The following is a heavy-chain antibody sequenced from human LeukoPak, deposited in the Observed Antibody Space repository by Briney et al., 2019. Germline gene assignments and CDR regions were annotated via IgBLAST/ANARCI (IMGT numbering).Heavy chain of an antibody. D-gene: IGHD6-19*01. V-gene: IGHV3-49*04. CDR3: TRDGERSGWYGGILDY. J-gene: IGHJ4*02. Sequence: GGSLRLSCTASGFTFGDYAMSWVRQAPGKGLEWVGFIRSKAYGGTTEYAASVKGRFTISRDDSKSIAYLQMNSLKTEDTAVYYCTRDGERSGWYGGILDYWGQGTPVTVSS. CDR1: GFTFGDYA. CDR2: IRSKAYGGTT.